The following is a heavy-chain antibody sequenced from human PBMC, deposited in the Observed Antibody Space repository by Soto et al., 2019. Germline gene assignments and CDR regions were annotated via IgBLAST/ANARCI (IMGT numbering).Heavy chain of an antibody. CDR2: IIPIFGTA. J-gene: IGHJ6*02. V-gene: IGHV1-69*13. CDR3: AREMGLRYFDWLLYSTYYYYGMDV. CDR1: GGTFSSYA. Sequence: SVKVSCKASGGTFSSYAISWVRQAPGQGLEWMGGIIPIFGTANYAQKFQGRVTITADESTSTAYMELSSLRSEDTAVYYRAREMGLRYFDWLLYSTYYYYGMDVWGQGTTVTVSS. D-gene: IGHD3-9*01.